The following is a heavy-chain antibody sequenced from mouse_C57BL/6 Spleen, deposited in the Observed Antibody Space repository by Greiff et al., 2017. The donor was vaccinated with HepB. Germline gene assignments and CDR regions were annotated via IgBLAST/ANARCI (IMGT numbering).Heavy chain of an antibody. Sequence: VQLQQSGPELVKPGASVKISCKASGYTFTDYYMNWVKQSHGKSLEWIGDINPNNGGTSYNQKFKGKATLTVDKSSSTAYMELRSLTSEDSAVYYCERAGYDGAMDYWGQGTSVTVSS. J-gene: IGHJ4*01. CDR2: INPNNGGT. D-gene: IGHD2-2*01. V-gene: IGHV1-26*01. CDR3: ERAGYDGAMDY. CDR1: GYTFTDYY.